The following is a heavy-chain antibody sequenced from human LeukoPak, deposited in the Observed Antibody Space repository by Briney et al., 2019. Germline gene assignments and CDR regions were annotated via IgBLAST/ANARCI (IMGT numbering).Heavy chain of an antibody. J-gene: IGHJ3*02. CDR3: ARDALPYCSSTSCRDDAFDI. V-gene: IGHV1-18*04. Sequence: ASVKVSCKASGYTFTSYGISRVRQAPGQGLEWMGWISAYNGNTNYAQKLQGRVTMTTDTSTSTAYMELRSLRSDDTAVYYCARDALPYCSSTSCRDDAFDIWGQGTMVTVSS. D-gene: IGHD2-2*01. CDR2: ISAYNGNT. CDR1: GYTFTSYG.